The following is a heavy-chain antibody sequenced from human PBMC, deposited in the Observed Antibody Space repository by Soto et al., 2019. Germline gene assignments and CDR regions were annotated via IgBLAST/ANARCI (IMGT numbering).Heavy chain of an antibody. CDR2: ISGSGGST. Sequence: EVQLLESGGGLVQPGGSLRLSCAASGFTFSSYAMSWVRQAPGKGLEWVSAISGSGGSTYYADSVKSRFTISRDNSKNTLYLQMSSLRGEDTAVDYCAKDLGASGSYPLFECWGQGTLVTVSS. CDR3: AKDLGASGSYPLFEC. CDR1: GFTFSSYA. J-gene: IGHJ4*02. V-gene: IGHV3-23*01. D-gene: IGHD1-26*01.